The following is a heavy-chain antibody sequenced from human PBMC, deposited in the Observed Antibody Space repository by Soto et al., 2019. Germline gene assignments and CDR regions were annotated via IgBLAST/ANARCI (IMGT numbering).Heavy chain of an antibody. J-gene: IGHJ4*02. Sequence: GASVKVSCKASGYTFTSYAMHWVRQAPGQRLEWMGWINAGNGNTKYSQKFQSRVTITRDTSASTAYMKLSSLRSEDTAVYYCARGLNVYYSDYWGQGTLVTVPS. CDR3: ARGLNVYYSDY. V-gene: IGHV1-3*01. CDR2: INAGNGNT. CDR1: GYTFTSYA. D-gene: IGHD3-16*01.